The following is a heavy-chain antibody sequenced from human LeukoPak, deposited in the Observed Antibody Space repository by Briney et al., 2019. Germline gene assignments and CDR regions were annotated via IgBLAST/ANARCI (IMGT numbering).Heavy chain of an antibody. J-gene: IGHJ4*02. CDR1: GFDLSPYT. CDR2: ISSTSTYM. CDR3: ARRVTTFLS. D-gene: IGHD4-17*01. V-gene: IGHV3-21*01. Sequence: PGGSLRLSCSASGFDLSPYTMNWVRQAPGKGLEWVESISSTSTYMYYGDSLKGRFTISRDNAKNTLYLQLDSLRAEDTATYYCARRVTTFLSWGQGTLVIVSS.